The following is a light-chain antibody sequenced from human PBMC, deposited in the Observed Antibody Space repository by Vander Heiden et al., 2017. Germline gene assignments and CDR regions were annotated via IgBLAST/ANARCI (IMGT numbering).Light chain of an antibody. J-gene: IGLJ3*02. V-gene: IGLV3-1*01. CDR1: KLGDKY. CDR2: QDS. CDR3: QAWDSSWV. Sequence: SYELPQPPSVSVSPGQTASITCSGDKLGDKYACWYQQKPGQSPVLVIYQDSKRPSGIPERFSGSKSGNTATLTISGTQAMDEADYYCQAWDSSWVFGGGTKLTVL.